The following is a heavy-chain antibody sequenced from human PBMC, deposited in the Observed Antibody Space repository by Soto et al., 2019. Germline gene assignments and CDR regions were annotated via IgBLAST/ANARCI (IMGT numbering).Heavy chain of an antibody. V-gene: IGHV4-4*02. Sequence: PSETLSLTCTVYGDSITNNHWWSWVRQPPGKGPELIGEIYHTGIANYNPSLEGRAAFSVDKSKNQFSLSLTSVTAADTAVYYCVSKLGPYYYGLDVWGQGTTVTVSS. CDR1: GDSITNNHW. CDR3: VSKLGPYYYGLDV. D-gene: IGHD3-16*01. CDR2: IYHTGIA. J-gene: IGHJ6*02.